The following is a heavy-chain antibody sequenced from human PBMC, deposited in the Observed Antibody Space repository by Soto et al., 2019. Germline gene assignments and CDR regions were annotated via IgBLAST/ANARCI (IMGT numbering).Heavy chain of an antibody. D-gene: IGHD2-2*01. Sequence: SETLSLTCAVSGGSISSGGYFWSWIRQPPGKGLEWIGYIYHSGSTYYNPSLKSRVSISVDRSKNQFSLKLSSVTAADTAVYYSARVPARGGKGTLVPVS. V-gene: IGHV4-30-2*01. J-gene: IGHJ4*02. CDR1: GGSISSGGYF. CDR2: IYHSGST. CDR3: ARVPAR.